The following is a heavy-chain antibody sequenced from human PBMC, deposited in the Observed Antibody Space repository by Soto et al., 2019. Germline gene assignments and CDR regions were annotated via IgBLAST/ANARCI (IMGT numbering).Heavy chain of an antibody. CDR2: IDPSNSNI. CDR1: GYSFTTHW. V-gene: IGHV5-10-1*01. Sequence: GESLKISCQGSGYSFTTHWITWVRQTPGKGLEWMGRIDPSNSNINYSPSFQGHVTITVDRSISTAYLQWSRPEASDNAIYFCARPLSGPKEEYHAYYFYGFDVWGQGTKVTVSS. CDR3: ARPLSGPKEEYHAYYFYGFDV. J-gene: IGHJ6*02. D-gene: IGHD2-2*01.